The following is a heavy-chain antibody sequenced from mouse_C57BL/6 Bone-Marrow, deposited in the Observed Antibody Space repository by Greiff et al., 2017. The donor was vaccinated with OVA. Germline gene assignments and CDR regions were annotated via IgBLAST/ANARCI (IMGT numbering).Heavy chain of an antibody. CDR1: GFTFSSYA. CDR2: ISRGGDYI. CDR3: TRDGLSVPFDY. J-gene: IGHJ2*01. V-gene: IGHV5-9-1*02. D-gene: IGHD3-2*02. Sequence: DVMLVESGEGLVKPGGSLKLSCAASGFTFSSYAMSWVRQTPEKRLEWVAYISRGGDYIYYADTVKGRFTISRDNARNTLYLQMSSLKSEDTAMYYCTRDGLSVPFDYWGQGTTLTVSS.